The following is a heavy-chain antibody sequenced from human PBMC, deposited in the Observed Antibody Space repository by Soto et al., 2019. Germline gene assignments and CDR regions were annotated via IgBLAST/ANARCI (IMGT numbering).Heavy chain of an antibody. J-gene: IGHJ5*02. CDR1: GFTFSNYN. V-gene: IGHV3-21*01. CDR2: ISGTGVYI. CDR3: AREGALKPFSS. Sequence: PRLSCVASGFTFSNYNMNWVRQAPGKGLEWVSHISGTGVYIHYADAVKGRFTISSDNAKSSVYLQMNSLRAEDTAVYYCAREGALKPFSSWGQGALVTVSS.